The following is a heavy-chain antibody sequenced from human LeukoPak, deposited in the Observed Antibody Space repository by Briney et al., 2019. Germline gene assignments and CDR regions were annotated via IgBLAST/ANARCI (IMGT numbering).Heavy chain of an antibody. D-gene: IGHD3-22*01. CDR2: INPNSGGT. CDR1: GYTFTGYY. CDR3: ARVGDSSGYYPAGDDAFDI. J-gene: IGHJ3*02. V-gene: IGHV1-2*02. Sequence: ASVKVSCKASGYTFTGYYMHWVRQAPGQGLEWMGWINPNSGGTNYAQKFQGRVTMTRDTSISTAYMELSRLRSDDTAVYYCARVGDSSGYYPAGDDAFDIWGQGTMVTVSS.